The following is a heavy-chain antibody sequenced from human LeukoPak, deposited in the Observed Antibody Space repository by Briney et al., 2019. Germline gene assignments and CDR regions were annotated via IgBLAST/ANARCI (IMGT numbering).Heavy chain of an antibody. J-gene: IGHJ4*02. V-gene: IGHV3-7*01. CDR2: IKQDGSEK. Sequence: GGSLRLSCAASGFTLSSYWMSWVRQAPGKGLEWVANIKQDGSEKYYVDSVKGRFTISRDNAKNSLYLQMNSLRAEDTAVYYCARGLYSSGWYEGSFDCWGQGTLVTVSS. CDR3: ARGLYSSGWYEGSFDC. D-gene: IGHD6-19*01. CDR1: GFTLSSYW.